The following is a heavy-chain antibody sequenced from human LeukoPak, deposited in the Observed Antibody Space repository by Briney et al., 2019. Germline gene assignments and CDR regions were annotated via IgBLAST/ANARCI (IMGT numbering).Heavy chain of an antibody. J-gene: IGHJ6*02. CDR2: ISWDGGST. CDR1: GFTFDDYT. CDR3: AKGLGYCSGGSCYSEVYYYYYGMDV. Sequence: GGSLRLSCAASGFTFDDYTMHWVRQAPGKGLEWVSLISWDGGSTYYADSVKGRFTISRDNSKNSLYLQMNSRRTEDTALYYCAKGLGYCSGGSCYSEVYYYYYGMDVWGQGTTVTVSS. D-gene: IGHD2-15*01. V-gene: IGHV3-43*01.